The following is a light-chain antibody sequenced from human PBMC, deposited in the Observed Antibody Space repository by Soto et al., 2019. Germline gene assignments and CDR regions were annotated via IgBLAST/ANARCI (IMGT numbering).Light chain of an antibody. Sequence: QSALTQPRSVSGSPGQSVTISCAGTSSDVGGYDYVSWFQQHPGKAPKLMIYDVSKRPSGVPDRFSGSKSGNTASLTISGLQGEDEADYYCCSYAGSYSLIFGGGTKLTVL. V-gene: IGLV2-11*01. CDR2: DVS. CDR1: SSDVGGYDY. CDR3: CSYAGSYSLI. J-gene: IGLJ2*01.